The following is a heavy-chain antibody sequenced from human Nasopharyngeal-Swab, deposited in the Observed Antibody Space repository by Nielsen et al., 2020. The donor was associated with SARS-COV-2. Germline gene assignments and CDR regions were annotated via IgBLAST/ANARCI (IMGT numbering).Heavy chain of an antibody. J-gene: IGHJ4*02. CDR1: GAIFSGSA. CDR2: IRSKANSYAT. CDR3: TRRSLSGSYYRSGSSFDY. Sequence: ESLNLSCASSGAIFSGSAMHWVRQASGKGLEWVGRIRSKANSYATAYAASVKGRFTISRDDSKNTAYLQMNSLKTEDTAVYYCTRRSLSGSYYRSGSSFDYWGQGTLVTVSS. V-gene: IGHV3-73*01. D-gene: IGHD1-26*01.